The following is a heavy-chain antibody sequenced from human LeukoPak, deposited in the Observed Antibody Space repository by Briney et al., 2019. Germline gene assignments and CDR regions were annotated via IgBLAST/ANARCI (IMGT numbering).Heavy chain of an antibody. CDR3: ARGAGWNYFEY. V-gene: IGHV3-66*02. J-gene: IGHJ4*02. Sequence: GGSLRLSCAASGFSVSSNYMSWVRQAPGKGLEWVSVFYSGGSTYYAVSVQGRFTISRDNSKNKVHLQMNSLRAEDTAVYYCARGAGWNYFEYWGQGTLVTVSS. CDR1: GFSVSSNY. CDR2: FYSGGST. D-gene: IGHD6-19*01.